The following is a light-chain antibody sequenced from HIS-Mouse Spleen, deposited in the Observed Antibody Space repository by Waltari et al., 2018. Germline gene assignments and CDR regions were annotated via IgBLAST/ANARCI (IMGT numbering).Light chain of an antibody. CDR3: SSYTSSSFNVV. V-gene: IGLV2-14*03. CDR1: SSDVGCYNY. J-gene: IGLJ2*01. Sequence: QSALTQPASVSGSPGQSITISCTGTSSDVGCYNYVSWYQQHPGKAPKLMMYDVSNRPSGVSNRFSGSKSGNTASLTISGLQAEDEADYYCSSYTSSSFNVVFGGGTKLTVL. CDR2: DVS.